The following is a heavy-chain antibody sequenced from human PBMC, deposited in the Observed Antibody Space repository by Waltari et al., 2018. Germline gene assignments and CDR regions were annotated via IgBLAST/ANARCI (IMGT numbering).Heavy chain of an antibody. D-gene: IGHD2-15*01. CDR3: ARVVVAATPDAFDI. J-gene: IGHJ3*02. CDR1: GGSFSGYY. CDR2: INHSGST. V-gene: IGHV4-34*01. Sequence: QVQLQQWGAGLLKPSETLSLTCAVYGGSFSGYYWSWIRQPPGKGLEWIGEINHSGSTNCNPSLKSRVTISVDTFKNQFSLELSSVTAADTAVYYCARVVVAATPDAFDIWGQGTMVTVSS.